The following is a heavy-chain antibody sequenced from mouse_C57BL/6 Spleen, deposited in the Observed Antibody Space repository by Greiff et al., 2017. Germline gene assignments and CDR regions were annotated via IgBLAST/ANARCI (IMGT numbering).Heavy chain of an antibody. J-gene: IGHJ2*01. CDR2: IYPRSGNT. D-gene: IGHD1-1*01. CDR3: ASRFPTTGTYFDY. V-gene: IGHV1-81*01. Sequence: QVHVKQSGAELARPGASVKLSCKASGYTFTSYGISWVKQRTGQGLEWIGEIYPRSGNTYYNEKFKGKATLTADKSSSTAYMELRSLTSEDSAVYFCASRFPTTGTYFDYWGQGTTLTVSS. CDR1: GYTFTSYG.